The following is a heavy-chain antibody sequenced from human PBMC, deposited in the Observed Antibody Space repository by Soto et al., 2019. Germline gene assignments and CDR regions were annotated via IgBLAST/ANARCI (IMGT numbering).Heavy chain of an antibody. V-gene: IGHV1-18*01. CDR1: GYTFTSYG. D-gene: IGHD6-6*01. J-gene: IGHJ5*02. CDR3: ARDPYSSSPISNWFDL. Sequence: QVQLVQSGAEVKKPGASVKVSCKASGYTFTSYGISWVRQAPGQGLEWMGWISAYNGNTNYVQKLQGRVTMTTDTSTSTAYIELRSLRSDDTAVYYCARDPYSSSPISNWFDLWGQGTLVTVSS. CDR2: ISAYNGNT.